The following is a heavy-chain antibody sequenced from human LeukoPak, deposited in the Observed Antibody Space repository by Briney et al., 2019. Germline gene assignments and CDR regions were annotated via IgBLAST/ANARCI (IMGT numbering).Heavy chain of an antibody. CDR2: IYYSGST. V-gene: IGHV4-59*12. Sequence: SETLSLTCTVSGGSISSYYWSWIRQPPGKGLEWIGYIYYSGSTNYNPSLKSRVTISVDTSKNQFSLKLSSVTAADTAVYYCASQQLADYYYYGMDVWGQGTTVTVSS. CDR3: ASQQLADYYYYGMDV. D-gene: IGHD6-13*01. J-gene: IGHJ6*02. CDR1: GGSISSYY.